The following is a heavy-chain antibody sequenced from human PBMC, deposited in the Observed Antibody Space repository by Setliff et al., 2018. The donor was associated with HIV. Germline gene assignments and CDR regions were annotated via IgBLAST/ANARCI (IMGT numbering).Heavy chain of an antibody. D-gene: IGHD2-15*01. CDR1: GYTFTHYA. CDR3: ARLASGGWPLEVFDI. V-gene: IGHV1-18*01. J-gene: IGHJ3*02. Sequence: ASVKVSCKASGYTFTHYAISWVRQAPGQGLEYLGWISAYNGDTNYAQKVQGRITMTIDASTSTVDMELRSLTSDDTAVYYCARLASGGWPLEVFDIWGQGTMVTVSS. CDR2: ISAYNGDT.